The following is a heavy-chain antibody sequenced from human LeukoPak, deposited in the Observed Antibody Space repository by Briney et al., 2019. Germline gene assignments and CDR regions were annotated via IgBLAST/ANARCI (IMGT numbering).Heavy chain of an antibody. J-gene: IGHJ6*02. Sequence: SGRSLRLSCAASGFTFDDYAMHWVRQAPGKGLEWVGRTRNRANSYTTEYAASVKGRFTISRDDSRKSLYLQINSLKTEDTAVYHCTRGGTEATRYYNPMDVWGQGATVTVSS. CDR1: GFTFDDYA. D-gene: IGHD3-16*01. V-gene: IGHV3-72*01. CDR2: TRNRANSYTT. CDR3: TRGGTEATRYYNPMDV.